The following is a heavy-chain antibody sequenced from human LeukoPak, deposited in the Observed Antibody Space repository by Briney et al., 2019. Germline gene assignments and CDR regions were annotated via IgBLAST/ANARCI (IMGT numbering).Heavy chain of an antibody. D-gene: IGHD3-10*01. J-gene: IGHJ4*02. Sequence: ASVTVSCTASGYTFTGYYMHWVRQAPGQGLEWMGWISAYNGNTNYAQKLQGRVTITTDTSTSTAYMELRSLRSDDTAVYFCARVIGFGELSLGHWGQGTLVTVSS. V-gene: IGHV1-18*04. CDR3: ARVIGFGELSLGH. CDR2: ISAYNGNT. CDR1: GYTFTGYY.